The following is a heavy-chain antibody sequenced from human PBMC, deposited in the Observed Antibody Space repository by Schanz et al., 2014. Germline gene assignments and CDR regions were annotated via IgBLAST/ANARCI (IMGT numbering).Heavy chain of an antibody. J-gene: IGHJ4*02. CDR2: ITYNGGTI. V-gene: IGHV3-48*01. D-gene: IGHD1-26*01. Sequence: EVHLVESGGGLVQPGGSLRLSCAASGITFSSHSFNWVRQAPGKGLEWISYITYNGGTIYYADSVKGRFTISRDNSKNTQFLQMNSLRAEDTAVYYCARDHTTESYYSAGPPIDYWGQGTLLTVSS. CDR3: ARDHTTESYYSAGPPIDY. CDR1: GITFSSHS.